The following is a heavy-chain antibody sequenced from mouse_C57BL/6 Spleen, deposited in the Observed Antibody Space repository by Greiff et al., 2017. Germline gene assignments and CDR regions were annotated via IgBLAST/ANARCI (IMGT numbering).Heavy chain of an antibody. CDR3: AREDYVQELPFAY. CDR1: GYTFTSYD. Sequence: VQGVESGPELVKPGASVKLSCKASGYTFTSYDINWVKQRPGQGLEWIGWIYPRDGSTKYNEKFKGKATLTVDTSSSTAYMELHSLTSEDSAVYFYAREDYVQELPFAYWGQGTLVTVSA. CDR2: IYPRDGST. V-gene: IGHV1-85*01. J-gene: IGHJ3*01. D-gene: IGHD2-4*01.